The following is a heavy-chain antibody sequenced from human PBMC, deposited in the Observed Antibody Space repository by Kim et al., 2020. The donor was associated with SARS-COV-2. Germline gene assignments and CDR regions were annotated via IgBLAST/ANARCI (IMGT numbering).Heavy chain of an antibody. D-gene: IGHD3-22*01. CDR3: ARDGYYPYYYYGMDV. J-gene: IGHJ6*02. CDR1: GFTFSSYE. CDR2: IISSGSTI. V-gene: IGHV3-48*03. Sequence: GGSLRLSCAASGFTFSSYEMNWVRQAPGKGLEWVSYIISSGSTIYYADSVKGRFTISRDNAKNSLYLQMNSLRAEDTAVYYCARDGYYPYYYYGMDVWGQGTTVTVSS.